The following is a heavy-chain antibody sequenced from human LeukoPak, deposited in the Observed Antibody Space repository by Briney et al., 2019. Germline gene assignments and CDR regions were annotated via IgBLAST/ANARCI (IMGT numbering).Heavy chain of an antibody. V-gene: IGHV4-59*12. CDR3: ARDSGRQFAATPNWFDP. D-gene: IGHD6-6*01. CDR1: GGSISSYY. CDR2: IYYSRST. Sequence: PSETLSLTCIVSGGSISSYYWGWIRQPPGKGLEWIGSIYYSRSTNYNPSLKSRVTMSVDTSKNQFSLKLSSVTAADTAVYYCARDSGRQFAATPNWFDPWGQGTLVTVSS. J-gene: IGHJ5*02.